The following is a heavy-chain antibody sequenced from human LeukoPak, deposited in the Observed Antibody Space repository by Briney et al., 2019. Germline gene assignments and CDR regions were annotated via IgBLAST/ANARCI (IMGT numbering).Heavy chain of an antibody. CDR1: GYSFSSYW. D-gene: IGHD6-19*01. V-gene: IGHV5-51*01. CDR2: IYLRDSEI. CDR3: ARRGPTVPDSGDYYFDF. J-gene: IGHJ4*02. Sequence: GESLKISCKGSGYSFSSYWIGWVRQLPGKGLEWMGIIYLRDSEITYSPSFEGRVTISGDKSISTAHLQWSSLKASDTAIYYCARRGPTVPDSGDYYFDFWGQGTLVTVSS.